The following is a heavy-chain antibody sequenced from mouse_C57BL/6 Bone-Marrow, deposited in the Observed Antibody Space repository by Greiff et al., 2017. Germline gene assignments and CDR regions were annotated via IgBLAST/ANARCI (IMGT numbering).Heavy chain of an antibody. J-gene: IGHJ1*03. CDR2: INYDGSN. Sequence: EVKLQESGPGLVKPSQSLSLTCSVTGYSITSGYYWNWIRQFPGNKLEWMGYINYDGSNNYNPSLKNRISITRDTSKNQFFLKLNSVTTEDTATYYCATYYKDVWGTGTTVTVSS. CDR1: GYSITSGYY. D-gene: IGHD2-12*01. CDR3: ATYYKDV. V-gene: IGHV3-6*01.